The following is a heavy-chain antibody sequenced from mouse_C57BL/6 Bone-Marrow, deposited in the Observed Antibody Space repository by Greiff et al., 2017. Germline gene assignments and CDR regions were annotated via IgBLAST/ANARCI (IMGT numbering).Heavy chain of an antibody. CDR1: GFNIKDDY. CDR3: TTDNWDDAY. CDR2: IDPENGDT. D-gene: IGHD4-1*02. V-gene: IGHV14-4*01. J-gene: IGHJ3*01. Sequence: EVQLQQSGAELVRPGASVKLSCTASGFNIKDDYMHWVKQRPEQGLEWIGWIDPENGDTEYASKFQGKATITADNSYNTASLQLSSLTSDDTAVYYFTTDNWDDAYWGQGTLVTVSS.